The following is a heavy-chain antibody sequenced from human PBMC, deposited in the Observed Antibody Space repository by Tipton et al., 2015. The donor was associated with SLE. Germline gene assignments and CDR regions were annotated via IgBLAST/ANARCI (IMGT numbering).Heavy chain of an antibody. D-gene: IGHD2-2*01. V-gene: IGHV4-61*08. CDR1: GGSISSGGYY. Sequence: TLSLTCTVSGGSISSGGYYWSWIRQHPGKGPEWIGYIYYSGSTNYNPSLKSRVTISVDTSKNQFSLKLSSVTAADTAVYYCARVPAVYYYYMDVWGKGTTVTVSS. J-gene: IGHJ6*03. CDR3: ARVPAVYYYYMDV. CDR2: IYYSGST.